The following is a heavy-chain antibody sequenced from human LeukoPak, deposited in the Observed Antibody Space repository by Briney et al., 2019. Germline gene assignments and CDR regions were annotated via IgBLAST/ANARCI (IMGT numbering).Heavy chain of an antibody. CDR3: AKDLRGLRSGIVVVPAAIPSDY. D-gene: IGHD2-2*02. Sequence: GGSLRLSCAASGFTFSSYAMSWVRQAPGKGLEWVSAISGSGGSTYYADSVKGRFTISRDNSKNTLYLQMNSLRAEDTAVYYCAKDLRGLRSGIVVVPAAIPSDYWGQGTLVTVSS. J-gene: IGHJ4*02. CDR1: GFTFSSYA. CDR2: ISGSGGST. V-gene: IGHV3-23*01.